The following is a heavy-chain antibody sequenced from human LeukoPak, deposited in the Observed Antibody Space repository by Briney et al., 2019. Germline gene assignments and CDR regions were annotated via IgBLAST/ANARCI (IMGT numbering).Heavy chain of an antibody. CDR3: ARGISAWYLDY. CDR1: GGSISNYY. J-gene: IGHJ4*02. Sequence: SETLSLTCSVSGGSISNYYWNWIRQSPSRGLEWLGRTYYRSKWSNDYAVSVKSRITINPDTSKNQFSLQLNSVTPEDTAVYYCARGISAWYLDYWGQGTLVIVSS. V-gene: IGHV6-1*01. CDR2: TYYRSKWSN.